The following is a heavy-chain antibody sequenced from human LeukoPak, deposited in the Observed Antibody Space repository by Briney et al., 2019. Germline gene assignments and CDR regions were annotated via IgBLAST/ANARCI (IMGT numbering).Heavy chain of an antibody. CDR2: INPSGGST. CDR1: GYTFTSYY. V-gene: IGHV1-46*01. J-gene: IGHJ3*02. D-gene: IGHD3-22*01. Sequence: ASVKVSCKASGYTFTSYYMHWVRQAPGQGLEWMGIINPSGGSTSYAQKFQGRVTMTRDMSTSTDYMELSSLRSEDTAVYYCARPLLDYYDSSGAHDAFDIWGQGTMVTVSS. CDR3: ARPLLDYYDSSGAHDAFDI.